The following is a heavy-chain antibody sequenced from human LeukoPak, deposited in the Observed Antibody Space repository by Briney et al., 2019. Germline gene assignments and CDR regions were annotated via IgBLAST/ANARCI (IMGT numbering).Heavy chain of an antibody. CDR2: MNPNSGNT. Sequence: GASVKVSCKASGYTFTSYDINWVRQATGQGLEWMGWMNPNSGNTGYAQKFQGRVTMTEDTSTDTAYMELSSLRSEDTAVYYCATDWHGWELLSGWGQGTLVTVSS. D-gene: IGHD1-26*01. CDR3: ATDWHGWELLSG. J-gene: IGHJ4*02. V-gene: IGHV1-8*02. CDR1: GYTFTSYD.